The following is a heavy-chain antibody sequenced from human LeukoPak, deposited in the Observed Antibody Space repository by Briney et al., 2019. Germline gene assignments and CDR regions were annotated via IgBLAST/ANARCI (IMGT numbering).Heavy chain of an antibody. CDR1: GGSFSGYY. J-gene: IGHJ4*02. V-gene: IGHV4-34*01. D-gene: IGHD3-22*01. CDR2: INHSGST. CDR3: ARVFYYYDSSGYYYDDY. Sequence: SETLSLTCAVYGGSFSGYYWSWIRQPPGKGLEWMGEINHSGSTNYNPSLKSRVTISVDTSKNQFSLKLSSVTAADTAVYYCARVFYYYDSSGYYYDDYWGQGALVTVSS.